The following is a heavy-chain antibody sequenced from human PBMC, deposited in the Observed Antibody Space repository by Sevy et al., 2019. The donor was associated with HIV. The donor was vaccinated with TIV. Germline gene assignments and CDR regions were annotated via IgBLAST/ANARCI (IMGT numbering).Heavy chain of an antibody. V-gene: IGHV3-48*01. D-gene: IGHD3-10*01. Sequence: GGSLRLSCAASGLTFSTYSMNWVRQAPGKGLEWVSYISSSSTIYYADSVKGRFTISRDNAKNSLYLQMNSLRAEDTAVYYCAGPLSFYYGSGSEEFDYWGRGTLVTVSS. J-gene: IGHJ4*02. CDR2: ISSSSTI. CDR1: GLTFSTYS. CDR3: AGPLSFYYGSGSEEFDY.